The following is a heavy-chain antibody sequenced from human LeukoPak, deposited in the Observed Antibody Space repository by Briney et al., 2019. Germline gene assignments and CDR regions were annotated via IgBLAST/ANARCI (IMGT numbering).Heavy chain of an antibody. Sequence: PGGSLRLSCAASGFTFSDYYMTWIRQAPGKGLEWVSYINIGGSSIYYADSVKGRFTISRDNAKNSLYLQMNSLRAEDTAVYYCATHRRLLWFGEFRGNAFDIWGQGTMVTVSS. V-gene: IGHV3-11*04. CDR2: INIGGSSI. D-gene: IGHD3-10*01. CDR3: ATHRRLLWFGEFRGNAFDI. CDR1: GFTFSDYY. J-gene: IGHJ3*02.